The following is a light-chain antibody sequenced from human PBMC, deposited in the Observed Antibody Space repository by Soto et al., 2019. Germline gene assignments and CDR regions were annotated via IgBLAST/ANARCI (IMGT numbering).Light chain of an antibody. CDR1: QSLSTF. CDR2: DAT. Sequence: IVLTHSPGTLSLSPGERATLSCSSSQSLSTFLAWYQQKPGQAPRLLIYDATNRATGIPARFSGSGSGTDFTLTINSLEPEDSAVYFCQQRANWPRTFGQGTKVDI. CDR3: QQRANWPRT. J-gene: IGKJ2*01. V-gene: IGKV3-11*01.